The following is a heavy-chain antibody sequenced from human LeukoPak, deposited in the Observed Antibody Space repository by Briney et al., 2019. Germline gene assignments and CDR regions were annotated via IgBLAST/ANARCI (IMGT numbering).Heavy chain of an antibody. J-gene: IGHJ3*02. Sequence: SETLSLTCTVSGGTISTYYWSWIRQPPEKGLEWIGYIDYSGSTTYNPSLESRVTISVGTSKNQFSLKLSSVTAADTAVYYCARNYMGYAFDIWGQGTMVTVSS. CDR1: GGTISTYY. D-gene: IGHD1-7*01. CDR3: ARNYMGYAFDI. CDR2: IDYSGST. V-gene: IGHV4-59*01.